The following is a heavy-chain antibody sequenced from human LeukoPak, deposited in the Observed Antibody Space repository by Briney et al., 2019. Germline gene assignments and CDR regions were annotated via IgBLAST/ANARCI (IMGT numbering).Heavy chain of an antibody. Sequence: QSGGSLRLSCAASGFTFSSYAMSWVRQAPGKGLEWVSFIDSTGSTYYADSVKGRFTISRDNSRNTLYLQMNSLRVEDTAVYYCARRERLGYSYGRGTLDIWGQGTMVTVSS. CDR1: GFTFSSYA. J-gene: IGHJ3*02. V-gene: IGHV3-66*01. CDR2: IDSTGST. CDR3: ARRERLGYSYGRGTLDI. D-gene: IGHD5-18*01.